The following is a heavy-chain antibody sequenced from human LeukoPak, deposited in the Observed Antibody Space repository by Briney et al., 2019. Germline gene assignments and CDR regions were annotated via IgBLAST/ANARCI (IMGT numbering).Heavy chain of an antibody. D-gene: IGHD6-19*01. CDR3: PRGCIAVAGMGLQH. V-gene: IGHV4-59*01. J-gene: IGHJ1*01. Sequence: SETLSLTCNVSGGSISPYYWSWIRQPPGKGLEWIGYIYYSGSTNYNPSLKSRVTISVDTSKNQFSLKLSSVTAADTAVYYCPRGCIAVAGMGLQHWGQGTLVTVSS. CDR1: GGSISPYY. CDR2: IYYSGST.